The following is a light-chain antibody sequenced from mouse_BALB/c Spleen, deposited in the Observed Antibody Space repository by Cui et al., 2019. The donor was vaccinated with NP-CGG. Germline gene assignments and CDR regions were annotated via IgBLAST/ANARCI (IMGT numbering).Light chain of an antibody. Sequence: QAAVTQESAPTTSPGEPVTPTCRSSTGAVTTSNYANWVREKPDHLFTGLIGGTNNRAPGVPARFSGSLIGDKAALTITGAQTEDEAIYFCALWYSNHWVFGGGTKLTVL. CDR1: TGAVTTSNY. CDR2: GTN. V-gene: IGLV1*01. CDR3: ALWYSNHWV. J-gene: IGLJ1*01.